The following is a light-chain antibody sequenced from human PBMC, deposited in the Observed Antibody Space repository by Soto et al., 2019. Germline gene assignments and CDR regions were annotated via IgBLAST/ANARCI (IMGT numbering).Light chain of an antibody. Sequence: EIVLTQSPGTLSLSPGERATLSCRASQSVSSSYLDWYQQKPGQAPRLLIYGAYIRATGIPDRFSGSGSGTDFTLTISRLEPDDFAVYYCQQYGTSFGQGTRLEIK. J-gene: IGKJ5*01. CDR2: GAY. V-gene: IGKV3-20*01. CDR3: QQYGTS. CDR1: QSVSSSY.